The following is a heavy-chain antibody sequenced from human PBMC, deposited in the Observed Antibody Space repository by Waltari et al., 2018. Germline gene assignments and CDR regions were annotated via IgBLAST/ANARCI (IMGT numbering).Heavy chain of an antibody. CDR3: ARGNYYGAGSYYRPRDY. V-gene: IGHV4-39*07. CDR1: GGSISSSSYY. Sequence: QVQLQESGPGLVKPSQTLSLTCTVSGGSISSSSYYWGWIRQPPGKGLEWIGEINHSGSTNYNPSLKRRVTISGDTSKNQFSLKLSSVTAADTAVYYCARGNYYGAGSYYRPRDYWGQGTLVTVSS. D-gene: IGHD3-10*01. J-gene: IGHJ4*02. CDR2: INHSGST.